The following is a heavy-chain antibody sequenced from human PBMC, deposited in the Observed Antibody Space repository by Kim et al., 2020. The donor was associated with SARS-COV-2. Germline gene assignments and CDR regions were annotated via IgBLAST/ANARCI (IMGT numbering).Heavy chain of an antibody. CDR3: ARGPGSGFYYYAMDV. Sequence: SETLSLTCAVYGGSFRGHYWSWIRQPPGEGLEWIGEINQSGSTNYNSSLKSRVTISVDTSKKQFSLTLSSVTAADTAVYYCARGPGSGFYYYAMDVWGQG. CDR1: GGSFRGHY. J-gene: IGHJ6*02. V-gene: IGHV4-34*01. D-gene: IGHD5-12*01. CDR2: INQSGST.